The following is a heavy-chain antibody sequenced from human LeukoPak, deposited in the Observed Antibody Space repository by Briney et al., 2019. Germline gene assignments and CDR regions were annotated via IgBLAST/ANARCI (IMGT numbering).Heavy chain of an antibody. CDR3: ARQRWELRSFDY. V-gene: IGHV4-59*08. Sequence: SETLCLTCTVSGGSISSYYWSWIRQPPGKGLEWIGYIYYSGSTNYNPSLKSRVTISVDTSKNQFSLKLSSVTAADTAVYYCARQRWELRSFDYWGQGTLVTVSS. D-gene: IGHD1-26*01. CDR2: IYYSGST. J-gene: IGHJ4*02. CDR1: GGSISSYY.